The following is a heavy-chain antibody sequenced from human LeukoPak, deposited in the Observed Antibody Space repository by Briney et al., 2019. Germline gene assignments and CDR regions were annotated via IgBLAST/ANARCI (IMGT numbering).Heavy chain of an antibody. CDR2: INHSGST. J-gene: IGHJ4*02. CDR3: ARGRYCSGGSCYVDY. Sequence: SSETLSLTCAVYGGSFSGHYWSWIRQPPGKGLEWIGEINHSGSTNYNPSLKSRVTISVDTSKNQFSLKLSSVTAADTAVYYCARGRYCSGGSCYVDYWGQGTLVTVSS. D-gene: IGHD2-15*01. V-gene: IGHV4-34*01. CDR1: GGSFSGHY.